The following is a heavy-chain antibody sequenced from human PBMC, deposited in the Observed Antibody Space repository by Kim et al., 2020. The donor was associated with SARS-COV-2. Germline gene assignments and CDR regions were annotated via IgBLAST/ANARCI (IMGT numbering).Heavy chain of an antibody. D-gene: IGHD4-4*01. V-gene: IGHV3-23*01. J-gene: IGHJ4*02. CDR3: AKDIGDDYSNPTAYFDY. Sequence: GKGRFTISRDNSKNTLYLQMNSLRAEDTAVYYCAKDIGDDYSNPTAYFDYWGQGTLVTVSS.